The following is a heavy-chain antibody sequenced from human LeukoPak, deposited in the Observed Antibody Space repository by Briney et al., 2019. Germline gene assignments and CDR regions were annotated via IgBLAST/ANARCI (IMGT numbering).Heavy chain of an antibody. CDR2: IYYSGST. Sequence: PSETLSPTCTVSGGSISSYYWSWIRQPPGKGLEWIGYIYYSGSTNYNPSLKSRVTISVDTSKNQFSLKLTSVTAADTAVYYCARVSVVTADFDYWRQGTLVTVSS. CDR3: ARVSVVTADFDY. CDR1: GGSISSYY. J-gene: IGHJ4*02. D-gene: IGHD4-23*01. V-gene: IGHV4-59*01.